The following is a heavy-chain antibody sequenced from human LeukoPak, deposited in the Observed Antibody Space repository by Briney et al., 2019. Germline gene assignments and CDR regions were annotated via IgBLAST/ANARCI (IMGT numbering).Heavy chain of an antibody. CDR3: ARQDPNSSRSWDV. CDR2: INHSGST. Sequence: SETLSLTCAVYGGSFSGYYWSWIRQPPGKGLEWIGEINHSGSTNYNPSLKSRVTISVDTSKNQFSLKLSSVTAADTAVYYCARQDPNSSRSWDVWGQGTTVTVSS. V-gene: IGHV4-34*01. CDR1: GGSFSGYY. D-gene: IGHD6-13*01. J-gene: IGHJ6*02.